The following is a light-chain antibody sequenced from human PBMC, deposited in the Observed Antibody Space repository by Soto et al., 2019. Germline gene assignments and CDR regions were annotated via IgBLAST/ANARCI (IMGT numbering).Light chain of an antibody. J-gene: IGLJ3*02. CDR1: STNIGAGYD. CDR2: GDS. Sequence: QSVLTQPPSVSGAPGQTITISCTGSSTNIGAGYDVHWYQQHPGTAPKLLISGDSNRPSGVPDRFSGSKSGTSASLAITGLQAEDEADYYCQSYASSLSGWVFGGGTKLTVL. V-gene: IGLV1-40*01. CDR3: QSYASSLSGWV.